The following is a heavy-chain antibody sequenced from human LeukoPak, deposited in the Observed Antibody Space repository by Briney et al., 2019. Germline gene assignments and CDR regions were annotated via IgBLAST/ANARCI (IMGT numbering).Heavy chain of an antibody. CDR2: IKQDGSEK. D-gene: IGHD3-22*01. V-gene: IGHV3-7*04. CDR3: ARVLHKRNYDSSDYYGY. Sequence: GGSLRLSCAASGFTFSSYWMSWVRQAPGKGLEWVANIKQDGSEKYYVDSVKGRFTISRDNAKNSLYLQMNSLRAEDTAVYYCARVLHKRNYDSSDYYGYWGQGTLVTVSS. CDR1: GFTFSSYW. J-gene: IGHJ4*02.